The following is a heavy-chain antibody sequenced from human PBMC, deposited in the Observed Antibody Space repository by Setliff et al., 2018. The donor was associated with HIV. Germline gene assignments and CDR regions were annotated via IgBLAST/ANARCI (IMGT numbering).Heavy chain of an antibody. CDR1: GFTFNNAW. V-gene: IGHV3-15*01. CDR2: IKSKTDGGTT. J-gene: IGHJ4*02. D-gene: IGHD6-6*01. CDR3: STNSPLSS. Sequence: GGSLRHSCAASGFTFNNAWMTWVRQAPGKGLEWVGHIKSKTDGGTTEYAAPVKGRFTISRDDSKNMAYLQMNSLKIEDTALYFCSTNSPLSSWGQGTLVTVSS.